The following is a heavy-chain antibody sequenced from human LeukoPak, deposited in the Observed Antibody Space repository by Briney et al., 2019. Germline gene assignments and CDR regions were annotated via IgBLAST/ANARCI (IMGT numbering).Heavy chain of an antibody. CDR1: GFTFSSYD. J-gene: IGHJ4*02. V-gene: IGHV3-13*01. CDR2: IGTAGDT. D-gene: IGHD1-26*01. CDR3: ARVAGGSYYDY. Sequence: GSLRLSCAASGFTFSSYDMHWVRQATGKGLEWVSAIGTAGDTYYPSSVKGRFTISRENAKNSLYLQMNSLRAGDTAVYYCARVAGGSYYDYWGQGTLVTVSS.